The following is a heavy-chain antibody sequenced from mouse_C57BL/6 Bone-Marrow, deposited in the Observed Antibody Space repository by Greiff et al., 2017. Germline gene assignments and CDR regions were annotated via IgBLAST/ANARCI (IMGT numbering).Heavy chain of an antibody. V-gene: IGHV1-82*01. J-gene: IGHJ2*01. Sequence: QVQLQQSGPELVKPGASVKISCKASGYAFSSSRMNWVKQRPGKGLEWIGRIYPGDGDTHYNGKFKGKGTLTADKSSSTAYMQLSSRTSEDAAVFLCAGSTVVATDDYWGQGTTLTVSS. CDR3: AGSTVVATDDY. D-gene: IGHD1-1*01. CDR2: IYPGDGDT. CDR1: GYAFSSSR.